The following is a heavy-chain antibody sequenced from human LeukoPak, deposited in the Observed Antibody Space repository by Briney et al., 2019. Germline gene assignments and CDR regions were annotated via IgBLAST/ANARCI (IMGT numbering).Heavy chain of an antibody. D-gene: IGHD3-3*01. J-gene: IGHJ6*02. V-gene: IGHV3-30-3*01. Sequence: GGSLRLSCAASGFTFSSYAMHWVRQAPGKGLEWVAVISYDGSNKYYADSVKGRFTISRDNSKSTLYLQMNSLRAEDTAVYYCARDRHDFWSGYLGMDVWGQGTTVTVSS. CDR3: ARDRHDFWSGYLGMDV. CDR1: GFTFSSYA. CDR2: ISYDGSNK.